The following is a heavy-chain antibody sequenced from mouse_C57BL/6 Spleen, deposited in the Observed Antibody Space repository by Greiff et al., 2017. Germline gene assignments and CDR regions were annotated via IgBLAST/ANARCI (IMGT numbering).Heavy chain of an antibody. J-gene: IGHJ4*01. CDR2: INPNNGGT. Sequence: DVKLQESGPELVKPGASVKIPCKASGYTFTDYNMDWVKQSHGKSLEWIGDINPNNGGTIYNQKFKGKATLTVDKSSSTAYMELRSLTSEDTAVYYCAREGNYGGDYYAMDYWGQGTSVTVSS. D-gene: IGHD2-1*01. V-gene: IGHV1-18*01. CDR3: AREGNYGGDYYAMDY. CDR1: GYTFTDYN.